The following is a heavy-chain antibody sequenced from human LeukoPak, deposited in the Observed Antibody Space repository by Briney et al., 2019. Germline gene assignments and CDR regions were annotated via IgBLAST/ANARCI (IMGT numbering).Heavy chain of an antibody. V-gene: IGHV1-2*02. D-gene: IGHD3-22*01. Sequence: GASVKVSCRASGYTFTGYHIHWVRQAPGQGVEWMGWIYPNSGGTNYAQKFQGRVTMTRDTSITTVYMELSRLTSDDTAVYYCARDTMIYGDYFDYWGQGTLVTVSS. CDR1: GYTFTGYH. CDR2: IYPNSGGT. J-gene: IGHJ4*02. CDR3: ARDTMIYGDYFDY.